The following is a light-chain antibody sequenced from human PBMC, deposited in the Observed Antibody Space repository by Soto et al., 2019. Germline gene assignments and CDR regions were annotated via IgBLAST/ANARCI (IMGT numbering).Light chain of an antibody. CDR3: QQRHMWPIT. CDR2: DAY. CDR1: QSFRGL. Sequence: EVVLTQSPVTLSLSPGERATLSCRASQSFRGLLAWYQQKPGQAPRLLIYDAYNRATGLPPRFSGSGSGTDSTLTISSLEPEDSAVYYCQQRHMWPITFGQGTRLEIK. J-gene: IGKJ5*01. V-gene: IGKV3-11*01.